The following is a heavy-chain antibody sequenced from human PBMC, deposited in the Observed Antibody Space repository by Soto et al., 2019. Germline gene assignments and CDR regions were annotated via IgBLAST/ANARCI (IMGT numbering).Heavy chain of an antibody. CDR1: GYTFTSYG. J-gene: IGHJ6*02. V-gene: IGHV1-18*04. CDR3: ARGTIAARPDFPPGMDV. CDR2: ISAYNGNT. D-gene: IGHD6-6*01. Sequence: ASVKVSCKXSGYTFTSYGISWVRQAPGQGLEWMGWISAYNGNTNYAQKLQGRVTMTTDTSTSTAYMELRSLRSDDTAVYYCARGTIAARPDFPPGMDVWGQGTTVTVSS.